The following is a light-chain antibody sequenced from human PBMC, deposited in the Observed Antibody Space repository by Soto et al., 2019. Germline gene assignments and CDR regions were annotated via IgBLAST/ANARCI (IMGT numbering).Light chain of an antibody. J-gene: IGKJ1*01. CDR3: QQSDSTGTWT. V-gene: IGKV1-39*01. CDR2: ATS. Sequence: DIQMTQSPSSLSASVGDRVTITCRTSQSISSYLNWYQQKPGKAPKLLIDATSSLQSGVPSRFSGSGSGTDFTLTISSLQPEDFATYYCQQSDSTGTWTFGQGTKVEIK. CDR1: QSISSY.